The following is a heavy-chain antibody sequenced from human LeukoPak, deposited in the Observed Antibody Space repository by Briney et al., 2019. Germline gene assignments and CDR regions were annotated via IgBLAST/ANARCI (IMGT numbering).Heavy chain of an antibody. D-gene: IGHD7-27*01. J-gene: IGHJ6*03. CDR2: INPNSGGT. CDR1: GYTFTGYY. V-gene: IGHV1-2*02. Sequence: GASVKVSCKASGYTFTGYYTHWVRQAPGQGLEWMGWINPNSGGTNYAQKFQGRVTMTRDTSISTAYMELSRLRSDDTAVYYCASRLTGGYYYYMDVWGKGTTVTVSS. CDR3: ASRLTGGYYYYMDV.